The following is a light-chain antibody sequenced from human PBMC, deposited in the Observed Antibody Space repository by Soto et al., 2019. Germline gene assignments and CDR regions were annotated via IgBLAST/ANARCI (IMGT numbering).Light chain of an antibody. CDR2: KAS. V-gene: IGKV1-5*03. CDR3: QQYNTYPLT. Sequence: IQMTQSTSTLSASVGDRVTITCRASQSIGTWLAWYQQKPGKAPKLLIYKASSLEGGVPSRFSGSGSGTEFDITVSSLQPDDFATYYCQQYNTYPLTFGGGTKVDIK. CDR1: QSIGTW. J-gene: IGKJ4*01.